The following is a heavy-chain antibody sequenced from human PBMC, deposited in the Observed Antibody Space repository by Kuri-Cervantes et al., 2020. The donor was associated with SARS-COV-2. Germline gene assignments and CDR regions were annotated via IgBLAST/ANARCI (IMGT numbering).Heavy chain of an antibody. Sequence: GESLKISCAASGFTFSSHAVSWVRQAPGKGLEWVSAISGSGGSTYSADSVKGRFTISRDNSKNTLYLQMNSLRAEDTAVYYCAKGQVRYGDFDMWGQGTLVTVSS. D-gene: IGHD4-17*01. V-gene: IGHV3-23*01. J-gene: IGHJ4*02. CDR1: GFTFSSHA. CDR3: AKGQVRYGDFDM. CDR2: ISGSGGST.